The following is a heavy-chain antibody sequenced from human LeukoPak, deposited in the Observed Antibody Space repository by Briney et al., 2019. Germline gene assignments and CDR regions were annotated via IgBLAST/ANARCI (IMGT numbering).Heavy chain of an antibody. CDR3: ARECIVVVVAATDNWFDP. D-gene: IGHD2-15*01. CDR1: GGSISSYY. V-gene: IGHV4-4*07. CDR2: IYTGGST. J-gene: IGHJ5*02. Sequence: SETLSLTCTVSGGSISSYYWSWIRQPAGKGLEWIGRIYTGGSTNYTPSLKSRVTMSVDTSKNQFSLKLSSVTAADTAVYYCARECIVVVVAATDNWFDPWGQGTLVTVSS.